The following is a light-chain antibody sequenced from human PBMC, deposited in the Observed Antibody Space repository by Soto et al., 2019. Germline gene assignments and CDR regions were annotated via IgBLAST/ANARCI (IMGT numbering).Light chain of an antibody. V-gene: IGLV2-14*01. CDR3: SSYTGRSTTLRV. CDR2: DVS. J-gene: IGLJ1*01. CDR1: SSDVGGYNY. Sequence: QSVLTQPASVSGSPVESITISCTGTSSDVGGYNYVSWYQQHPGKAPKLMIYDVSNRPSGVSNRFSGSKSGNTASLTISVLQAEDEADYYCSSYTGRSTTLRVFGTGTKVTVL.